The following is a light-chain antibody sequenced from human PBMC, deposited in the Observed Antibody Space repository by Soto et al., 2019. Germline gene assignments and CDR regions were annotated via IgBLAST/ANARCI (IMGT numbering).Light chain of an antibody. V-gene: IGLV2-14*01. CDR2: EVS. J-gene: IGLJ1*01. CDR3: SSYTSSSTLYV. CDR1: SSDVGGYNY. Sequence: QSVLSQAASVTGSPGQSITISCTGTSSDVGGYNYASWYRQHPGKAPKLMIYEVSNRPSGVSNRFSGSKSGNTASLTISGLQAEDEADYYCSSYTSSSTLYVFGTGTKVTVL.